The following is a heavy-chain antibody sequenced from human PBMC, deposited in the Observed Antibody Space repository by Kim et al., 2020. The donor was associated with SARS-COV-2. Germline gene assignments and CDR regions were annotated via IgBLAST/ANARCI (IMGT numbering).Heavy chain of an antibody. J-gene: IGHJ4*02. D-gene: IGHD4-17*01. Sequence: GGSLRLSCRGSGFSFGDYTMAWVRQAPWEGLEWVGFIRSQAYGGTSEYAASVKGRFTLSRDDSKNTGYLQMNSLKAEVTAVYYCSRSTTVVSLPDYWGQGTLVTVSS. CDR2: IRSQAYGGTS. CDR1: GFSFGDYT. CDR3: SRSTTVVSLPDY. V-gene: IGHV3-49*04.